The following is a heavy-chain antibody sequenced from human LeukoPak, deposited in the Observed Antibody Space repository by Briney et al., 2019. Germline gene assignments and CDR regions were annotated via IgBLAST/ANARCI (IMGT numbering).Heavy chain of an antibody. D-gene: IGHD2-15*01. Sequence: GESLKISCKGSGYSFTSYWISWVRQMPGRGLEWMGRIDLSDSYTNYSPSFQGHVTISADKSISTAYLQWSSLKASDTAMYYCARHGCSGGSCYPHFDYWGQGTLVTVSS. J-gene: IGHJ4*02. V-gene: IGHV5-10-1*01. CDR1: GYSFTSYW. CDR3: ARHGCSGGSCYPHFDY. CDR2: IDLSDSYT.